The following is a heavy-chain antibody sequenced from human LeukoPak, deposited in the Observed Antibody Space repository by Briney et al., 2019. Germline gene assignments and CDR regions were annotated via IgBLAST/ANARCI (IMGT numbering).Heavy chain of an antibody. CDR3: ARSPPDFWSGYNWFDP. Sequence: SETLSLTCTVPGCSISSYYWSWIRQPPGKGLEWIGYIYYSGSTNYNPSLKSRVTISVDTSKNQFSLKLSSVTAADTAVYYCARSPPDFWSGYNWFDPWGQGTLVTVSS. V-gene: IGHV4-59*01. CDR1: GCSISSYY. CDR2: IYYSGST. D-gene: IGHD3-3*01. J-gene: IGHJ5*02.